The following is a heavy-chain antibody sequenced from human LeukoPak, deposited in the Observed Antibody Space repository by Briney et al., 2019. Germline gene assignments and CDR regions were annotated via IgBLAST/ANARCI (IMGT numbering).Heavy chain of an antibody. D-gene: IGHD1-7*01. J-gene: IGHJ6*03. CDR3: ARGPSITGTTPYYYYMDV. V-gene: IGHV3-33*01. CDR1: GFTFSSYG. CDR2: IWYDGSNK. Sequence: GGSLRLSCAASGFTFSSYGMHWVRQAPGKGLEWVAVIWYDGSNKYYADSVKGRFTISRDNSKNTLYLQMNSLRAEDTAVYYCARGPSITGTTPYYYYMDVWAKGPRSPSP.